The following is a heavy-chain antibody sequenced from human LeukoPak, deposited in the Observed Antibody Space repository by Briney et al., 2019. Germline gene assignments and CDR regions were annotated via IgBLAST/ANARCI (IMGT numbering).Heavy chain of an antibody. CDR2: IIPILGIA. D-gene: IGHD2-15*01. J-gene: IGHJ4*02. CDR1: GGTFSSYA. Sequence: AASVKVSCKTSGGTFSSYAISWVRQAPGQGLEWMGRIIPILGIANYAQKFQGRVTITRDTSASTAYMELSSLRSEDTAVYYCARGRIYCSGGSCSIPLDYWGQGTLVTVSS. CDR3: ARGRIYCSGGSCSIPLDY. V-gene: IGHV1-69*04.